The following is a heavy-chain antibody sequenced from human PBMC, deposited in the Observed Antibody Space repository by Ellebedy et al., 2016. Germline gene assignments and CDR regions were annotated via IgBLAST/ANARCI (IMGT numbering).Heavy chain of an antibody. CDR3: SRLLASSWEFGFDY. D-gene: IGHD6-13*01. Sequence: GESLKISCAGSGFSFSSYAMNWFRQAPGKGLEWVGLIRNKAYRGTTEYAASVKGRFIISSDYSKSIAYLQMNSLKTEDTGSYYCSRLLASSWEFGFDYWGQGTLVSVSS. V-gene: IGHV3-49*03. CDR2: IRNKAYRGTT. CDR1: GFSFSSYA. J-gene: IGHJ4*02.